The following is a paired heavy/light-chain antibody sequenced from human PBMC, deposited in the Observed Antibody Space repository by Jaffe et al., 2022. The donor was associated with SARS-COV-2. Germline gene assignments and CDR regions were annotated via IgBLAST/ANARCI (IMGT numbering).Heavy chain of an antibody. V-gene: IGHV3-33*01. CDR3: ARDFRGLGDYVLGDQ. D-gene: IGHD4-17*01. Sequence: QVQLVESGGGVVQPGRSLRLSCAASGYTFSSYGLHWVRQAPGKGLEWVAVIWYDGSKKYYADSVKGRFTVSRDNSKDTLYLQMNSLRVEDTAVYYCARDFRGLGDYVLGDQWGQGTLVTVSS. CDR2: IWYDGSKK. J-gene: IGHJ4*02. CDR1: GYTFSSYG.
Light chain of an antibody. CDR2: EVT. CDR1: SSDVGGYDY. V-gene: IGLV2-14*01. J-gene: IGLJ2*01. Sequence: QSALTQPASVSGSPGQSITISCTGTSSDVGGYDYVSWYQVHPGKTPKLIIFEVTRRPSGVPDRFSASKSGNTASLTVSGLQAEDEADYYCSSHTSSSTLLFGGGTKLTVL. CDR3: SSHTSSSTLL.